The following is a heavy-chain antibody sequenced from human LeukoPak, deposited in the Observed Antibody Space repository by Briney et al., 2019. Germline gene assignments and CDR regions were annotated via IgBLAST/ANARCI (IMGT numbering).Heavy chain of an antibody. D-gene: IGHD3-22*01. Sequence: ASVKVSCKAYGYTFTSYDINWVRQATGQGLEWMGGIIPIFGTTNYAQKVQGRVTITTDESTTTAYMELSSLRSEDTAVYYCARARSPSSGYLLRDHNWFDPWGQGTLVTVSS. CDR3: ARARSPSSGYLLRDHNWFDP. J-gene: IGHJ5*02. CDR2: IIPIFGTT. V-gene: IGHV1-69*05. CDR1: GYTFTSYD.